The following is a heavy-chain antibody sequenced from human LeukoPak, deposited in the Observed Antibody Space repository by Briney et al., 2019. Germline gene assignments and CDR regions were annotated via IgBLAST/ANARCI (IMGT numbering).Heavy chain of an antibody. D-gene: IGHD4-23*01. Sequence: GGSLRLSCAASGFTFSTYAMGWVRQAPGEGLRWVSSISGNGVTTYYADSVKGRFTISRDNSKNTQYLQMNSLRAEDTALYYCAKALYGGNTVWGQGTLVTVSS. J-gene: IGHJ4*02. CDR1: GFTFSTYA. CDR2: ISGNGVTT. CDR3: AKALYGGNTV. V-gene: IGHV3-23*01.